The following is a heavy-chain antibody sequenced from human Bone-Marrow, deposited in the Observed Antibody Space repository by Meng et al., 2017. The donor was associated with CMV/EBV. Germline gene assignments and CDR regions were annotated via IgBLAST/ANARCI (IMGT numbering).Heavy chain of an antibody. D-gene: IGHD6-19*01. Sequence: ETLSLTCAASGFTLSGSAMHWVRQASGKGLEWVGRIRSKANSYATAYAASVKGRFTISRDDSKNTAYLQMNSLKTEDTAVYYCTRHEEKYSSGWYPDYWGQGTLVTVSS. J-gene: IGHJ4*02. V-gene: IGHV3-73*01. CDR2: IRSKANSYAT. CDR3: TRHEEKYSSGWYPDY. CDR1: GFTLSGSA.